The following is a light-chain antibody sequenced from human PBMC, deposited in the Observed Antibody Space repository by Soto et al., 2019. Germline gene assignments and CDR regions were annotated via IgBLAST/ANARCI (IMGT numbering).Light chain of an antibody. CDR3: QQYNSYWGT. V-gene: IGKV1-5*03. Sequence: MTQSPATLSASVGDRVTITCRASQSISSWLAWYQQKPGKAPKLLIYKASSLESGVPSRFSGSGSGTEFTLTISSLQPDDFATYYCQQYNSYWGTFGQGTKVEIK. CDR1: QSISSW. J-gene: IGKJ1*01. CDR2: KAS.